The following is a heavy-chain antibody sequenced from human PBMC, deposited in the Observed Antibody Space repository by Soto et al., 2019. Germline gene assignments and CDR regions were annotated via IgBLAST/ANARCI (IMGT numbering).Heavy chain of an antibody. V-gene: IGHV3-33*01. D-gene: IGHD1-26*01. Sequence: QVQLVESGGGVVQPGRSLRLSCAASGFTFSSYGMHWVRQAPGKGLEWVAVIGYDGSSKYYADSVKGRLTISRDNSRNTLYLLMDSLRTEDTAVFYCARGYSGSSFYFDYWGQGTLVTVSS. CDR2: IGYDGSSK. J-gene: IGHJ4*02. CDR3: ARGYSGSSFYFDY. CDR1: GFTFSSYG.